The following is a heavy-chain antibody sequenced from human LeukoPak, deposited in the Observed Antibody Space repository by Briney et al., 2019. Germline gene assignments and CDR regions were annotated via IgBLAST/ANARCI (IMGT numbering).Heavy chain of an antibody. CDR3: ARTSGYAYYFDY. J-gene: IGHJ4*02. CDR2: IYHSGST. V-gene: IGHV4-4*02. CDR1: GGSISSSNW. Sequence: SGTLSLTCAVSGGSISSSNWWSWVRQPPGKGLEWIGEIYHSGSTNYNPSLKSRVTISVVKSKNQFSLKLSSVTAADTAVYYCARTSGYAYYFDYWGQGTLVTVSS. D-gene: IGHD5-12*01.